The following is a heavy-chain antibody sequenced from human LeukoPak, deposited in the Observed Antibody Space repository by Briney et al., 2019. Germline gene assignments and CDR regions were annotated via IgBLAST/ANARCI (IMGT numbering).Heavy chain of an antibody. CDR1: GSSISSTIYY. D-gene: IGHD3-22*01. Sequence: SETLSLTCTVSGSSISSTIYYWGWIRQPPGKGLEWIGSIDYSGSTYYNPSLKSRVTISVDTSKNQFSLNLSSVTAADTAVYYCARTITVIKRYFDFWGQGTLVTVSS. V-gene: IGHV4-39*01. CDR3: ARTITVIKRYFDF. CDR2: IDYSGST. J-gene: IGHJ4*02.